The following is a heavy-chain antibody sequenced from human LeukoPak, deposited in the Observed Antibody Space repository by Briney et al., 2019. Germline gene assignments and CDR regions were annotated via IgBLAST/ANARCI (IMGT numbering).Heavy chain of an antibody. V-gene: IGHV1-2*02. Sequence: ASVKVSCKASGYSFIGYYMHWVRQAPGQGLEWMGWINPNSGGPNYAQKFQGRVTMTRDTSISTAYMEVSRLTSDDTAVFYCAREGSGYPYWGQGTLVTVSS. CDR3: AREGSGYPY. D-gene: IGHD5-12*01. CDR2: INPNSGGP. J-gene: IGHJ4*02. CDR1: GYSFIGYY.